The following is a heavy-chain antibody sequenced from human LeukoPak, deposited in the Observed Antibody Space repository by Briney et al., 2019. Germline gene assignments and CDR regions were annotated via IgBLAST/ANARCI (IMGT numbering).Heavy chain of an antibody. J-gene: IGHJ4*02. Sequence: PGRSLRLSCAASGFTFEDYAMHWVRQAPGKGLDWVSGISWNSGSIGYADSVKGRFTISRDNAKNSLYLQMNSLRAEDTALYYCAKDRDIVVVTAALDYWGQGPLVTVSS. V-gene: IGHV3-9*01. CDR1: GFTFEDYA. CDR2: ISWNSGSI. CDR3: AKDRDIVVVTAALDY. D-gene: IGHD2-21*02.